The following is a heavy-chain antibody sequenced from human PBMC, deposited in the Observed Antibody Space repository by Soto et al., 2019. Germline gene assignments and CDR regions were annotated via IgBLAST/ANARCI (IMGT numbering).Heavy chain of an antibody. D-gene: IGHD5-12*01. CDR2: IYYSGST. V-gene: IGHV4-61*01. J-gene: IGHJ4*02. Sequence: SETLSLTCTVSGGSVSSGSYYWSWIRQPPGKGLEWIGYIYYSGSTNYNPSLKSRVTISVDTSKNQFSLKLSSVTTADTAVYYCAAEDGYNYRDDYWGQGTLVTVSS. CDR1: GGSVSSGSYY. CDR3: AAEDGYNYRDDY.